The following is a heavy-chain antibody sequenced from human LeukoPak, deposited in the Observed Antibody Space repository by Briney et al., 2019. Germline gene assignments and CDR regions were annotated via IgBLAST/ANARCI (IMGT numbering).Heavy chain of an antibody. CDR3: ATSSGSYEQDAFDI. Sequence: SETLSLTCTVSGGSIGSGGYYWSWIRQHPGKGLEWIGYIYYSGSTYYNPSLKSRVTISVDTSKNQFSLKLSSVTAADTAVYYCATSSGSYEQDAFDIWGQGTMVTVSS. D-gene: IGHD1-26*01. CDR2: IYYSGST. CDR1: GGSIGSGGYY. J-gene: IGHJ3*02. V-gene: IGHV4-31*03.